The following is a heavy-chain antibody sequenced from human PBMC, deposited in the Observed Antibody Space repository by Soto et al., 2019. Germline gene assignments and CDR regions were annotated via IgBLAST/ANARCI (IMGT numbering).Heavy chain of an antibody. CDR3: ARGRNLGKYYYGSGSYDFDP. Sequence: SETLSLTCAVSGGSISSSGYSWSWIRQPPGKGLEWIGYIYHSGSTYYNPSLKSRVTISVDRSKNQFSLKLSSVTAADTAVYYCARGRNLGKYYYGSGSYDFDPWGQGTLVTVSS. D-gene: IGHD3-10*01. CDR1: GGSISSSGYS. V-gene: IGHV4-30-2*01. CDR2: IYHSGST. J-gene: IGHJ5*02.